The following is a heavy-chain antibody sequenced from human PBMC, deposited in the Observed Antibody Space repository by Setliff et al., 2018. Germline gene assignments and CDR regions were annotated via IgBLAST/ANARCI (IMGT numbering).Heavy chain of an antibody. CDR3: AKTQFGSGSYFYDY. V-gene: IGHV3-72*01. J-gene: IGHJ4*02. Sequence: GGSLRLSCAASGFSFSDHYMDWVRQAPGKGLEWVGRSRNKANSYTTQYAASVKDRFTISRDDSTNSLFLQMSSLKTDDTAVYYCAKTQFGSGSYFYDYWGQGTLVTVSS. D-gene: IGHD3-10*01. CDR2: SRNKANSYTT. CDR1: GFSFSDHY.